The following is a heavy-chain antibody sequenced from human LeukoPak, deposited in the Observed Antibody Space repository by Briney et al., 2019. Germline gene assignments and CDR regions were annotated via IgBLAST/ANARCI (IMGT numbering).Heavy chain of an antibody. D-gene: IGHD6-19*01. J-gene: IGHJ4*02. CDR1: GGSISTYY. Sequence: SETLSLTCTVSGGSISTYYWNCIRHPPGKGLEWIGSIYHSGNTNYNPSLRGPVTISVDTSKKQFSMKLSSVAAAGTAVYYCARGVQQWPYYYDYWGQGTLVTVSS. V-gene: IGHV4-59*01. CDR3: ARGVQQWPYYYDY. CDR2: IYHSGNT.